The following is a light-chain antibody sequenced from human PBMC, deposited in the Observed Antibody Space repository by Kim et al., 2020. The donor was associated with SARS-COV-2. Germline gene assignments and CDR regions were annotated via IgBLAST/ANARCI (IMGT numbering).Light chain of an antibody. Sequence: EIVLTQSPATLSLSPGERATLSCRASHSISNYLAWYQQKPGQAPRLLIYDASNRATGIPARFSGSGSGTDFTLTISSLEPEDFAVYYCQQRINWPLTFGGGTKVEI. CDR2: DAS. J-gene: IGKJ4*01. CDR1: HSISNY. CDR3: QQRINWPLT. V-gene: IGKV3-11*01.